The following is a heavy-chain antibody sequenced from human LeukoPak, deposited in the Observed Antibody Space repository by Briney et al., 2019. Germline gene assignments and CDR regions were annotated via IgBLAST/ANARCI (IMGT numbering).Heavy chain of an antibody. CDR2: INPSGGST. D-gene: IGHD3-16*01. V-gene: IGHV1-46*01. Sequence: ASVKVSCKASGYTFASYYMHWVRQAPGQGLEWMGIINPSGGSTSYAQKFQGRVTITADESTSTAYMELSSLRSEDTAVYYCARDWGERVGFDIWGQGTMVTVSS. J-gene: IGHJ3*02. CDR3: ARDWGERVGFDI. CDR1: GYTFASYY.